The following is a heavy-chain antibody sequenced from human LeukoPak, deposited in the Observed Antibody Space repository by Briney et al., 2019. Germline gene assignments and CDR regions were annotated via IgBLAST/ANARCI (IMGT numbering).Heavy chain of an antibody. J-gene: IGHJ4*02. Sequence: GGSLRLSCAASGFTFSSYGMHWVRQAPGKGLEWVAVISYDESNKYYAHSVKGRFTISSDNSKNTLYLQMNSLRAEDTDVYYCASGTYYYECSGYPFGYWGQGTLVTVSS. CDR3: ASGTYYYECSGYPFGY. D-gene: IGHD3-22*01. V-gene: IGHV3-30*03. CDR2: ISYDESNK. CDR1: GFTFSSYG.